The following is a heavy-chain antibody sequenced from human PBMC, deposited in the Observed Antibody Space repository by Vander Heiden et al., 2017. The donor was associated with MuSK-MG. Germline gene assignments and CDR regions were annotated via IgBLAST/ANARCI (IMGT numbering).Heavy chain of an antibody. Sequence: QVQLKESGPGLVQPSLTLSLTFNVSGDSFLSCGSRRSWIRQLPGKGLEWIGYIYHNGNAYCNPSLKSRFTLSIDTSQSQVSLKVKSVTAADTAVYYCARDGRANSNAYYGVDVWGQGTTVTVSS. D-gene: IGHD1-1*01. V-gene: IGHV4-31*03. CDR3: ARDGRANSNAYYGVDV. CDR2: IYHNGNA. J-gene: IGHJ6*02. CDR1: GDSFLSCGSR.